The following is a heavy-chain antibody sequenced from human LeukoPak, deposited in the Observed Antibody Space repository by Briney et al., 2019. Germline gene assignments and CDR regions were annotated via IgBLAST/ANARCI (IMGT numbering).Heavy chain of an antibody. J-gene: IGHJ5*02. Sequence: KPSETLSLTCTVSGGSISSSSYYWGWIRQPPGKGLAWIGSIYYSGSTYYNLSLKSRLTISVDTSKNQFSLKLSSVTAADTAVYYCARPSWYSSSSGGSYWFDPWGQGTLVTVSS. CDR3: ARPSWYSSSSGGSYWFDP. CDR1: GGSISSSSYY. D-gene: IGHD6-6*01. CDR2: IYYSGST. V-gene: IGHV4-39*01.